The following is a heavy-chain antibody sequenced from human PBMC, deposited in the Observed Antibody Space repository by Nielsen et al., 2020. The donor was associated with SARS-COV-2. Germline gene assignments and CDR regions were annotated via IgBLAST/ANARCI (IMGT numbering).Heavy chain of an antibody. CDR3: ARVVAGSWWGDY. D-gene: IGHD6-13*01. CDR2: IWYDGSNK. J-gene: IGHJ4*02. CDR1: GFTFSSYG. Sequence: AESLRLSCAASGFTFSSYGMHWVRQAPGKGLEWVAVIWYDGSNKYYADSVKGRFTISRDNSKNTLYLQMNSLIAEYTAVYYCARVVAGSWWGDYWGQGTLVTVSS. V-gene: IGHV3-33*01.